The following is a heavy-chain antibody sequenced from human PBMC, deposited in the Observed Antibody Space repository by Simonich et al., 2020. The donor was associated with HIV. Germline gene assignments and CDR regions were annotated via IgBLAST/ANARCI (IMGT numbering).Heavy chain of an antibody. D-gene: IGHD6-19*01. J-gene: IGHJ5*02. V-gene: IGHV5-51*01. CDR2: IYPGESDT. CDR3: ARQYSSGWYFWFDP. Sequence: EVQLVQSGAEVKKPGESLKISCKGSGYRFTSFWIGWVRQMPGKGLEWMGFIYPGESDTRYNPSFQGQVTISADKSISTAYLQWSSLKASDTAMYYCARQYSSGWYFWFDPWGQGTLVTVSS. CDR1: GYRFTSFW.